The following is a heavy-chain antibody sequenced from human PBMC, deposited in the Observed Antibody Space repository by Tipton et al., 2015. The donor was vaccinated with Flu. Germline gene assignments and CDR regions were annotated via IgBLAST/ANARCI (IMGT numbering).Heavy chain of an antibody. Sequence: QLVQSGGDLVQPGGSLRLSCSASGFTFNDHYMDWVRQAPGKGLEWVANIKQDGSEKYYVDSVKGRFTVSRDNAKNSLYLQMNSLRAEDTAVFYCARGSGHTVDYWGQGTLVTVSS. J-gene: IGHJ4*02. CDR1: GFTFNDHY. CDR2: IKQDGSEK. CDR3: ARGSGHTVDY. V-gene: IGHV3-7*01. D-gene: IGHD4-23*01.